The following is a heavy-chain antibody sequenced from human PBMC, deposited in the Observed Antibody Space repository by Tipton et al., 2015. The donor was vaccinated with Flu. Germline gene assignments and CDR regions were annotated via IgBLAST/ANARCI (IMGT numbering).Heavy chain of an antibody. Sequence: TLSLTCTVSGYSISSGYYWGWIRQPPGKGLEWIGSIYHSGSTYYNPSLKSRVTISVDTSKNQFSLKLSSVTAAVTAVYYCGRALSGYYFYAFDIWGQGTMVTVSS. V-gene: IGHV4-38-2*02. CDR1: GYSISSGYY. CDR3: GRALSGYYFYAFDI. J-gene: IGHJ3*02. CDR2: IYHSGST. D-gene: IGHD3-22*01.